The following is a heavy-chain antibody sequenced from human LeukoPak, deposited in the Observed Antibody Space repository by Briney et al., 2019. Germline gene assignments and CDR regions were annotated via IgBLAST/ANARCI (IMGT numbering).Heavy chain of an antibody. CDR3: ARDGYFFAMDV. J-gene: IGHJ6*02. Sequence: PGGSLRLSCEASGFTLSNYWMSWARQAPGKGLEWVANIKFDGSEKYYTDSVRGRFTVSRDNAKKSLHLEMSRLRAEDTAVYYCARDGYFFAMDVWGQGTTVTVSS. CDR1: GFTLSNYW. D-gene: IGHD2-2*03. V-gene: IGHV3-7*03. CDR2: IKFDGSEK.